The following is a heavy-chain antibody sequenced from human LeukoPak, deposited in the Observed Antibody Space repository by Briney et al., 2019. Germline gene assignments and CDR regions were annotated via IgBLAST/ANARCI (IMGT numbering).Heavy chain of an antibody. D-gene: IGHD6-19*01. J-gene: IGHJ4*02. CDR2: ISGSGGST. Sequence: GGSLRLSCEASGFSFTFYWMSWVRQAPGKGLEWVSAISGSGGSTYYADSVKGRFTISRDNSKNTLYLQMNSLRAEDTAVYYCARDRGLVFGAVAGTITDYWGQGTLVTVSS. CDR3: ARDRGLVFGAVAGTITDY. V-gene: IGHV3-23*01. CDR1: GFSFTFYW.